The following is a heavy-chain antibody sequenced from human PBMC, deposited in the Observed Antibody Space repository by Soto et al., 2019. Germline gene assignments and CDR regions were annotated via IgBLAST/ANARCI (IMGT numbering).Heavy chain of an antibody. CDR2: IIPLFGTT. J-gene: IGHJ6*02. Sequence: QVQVVQSGVEVRRPGSSVKVSCKASGDTFKNCVISWVRQAPGQGLEWMGGIIPLFGTTDFAQRFQGRLTITTDEKTTTAYMDLSRLRSEDTATYYCAAELGFGKLSVVWGQGTTVIVSS. V-gene: IGHV1-69*01. CDR1: GDTFKNCV. CDR3: AAELGFGKLSVV. D-gene: IGHD3-10*01.